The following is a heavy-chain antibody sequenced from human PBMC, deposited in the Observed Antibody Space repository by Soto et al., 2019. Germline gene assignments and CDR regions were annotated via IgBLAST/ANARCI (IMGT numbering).Heavy chain of an antibody. J-gene: IGHJ6*02. CDR1: GFTFSSYS. D-gene: IGHD6-19*01. CDR2: ISSSSSYI. CDR3: AREKGLANDLYYYYYGMDV. Sequence: EVQLVESGGGLFKPGGSLRLSCAASGFTFSSYSMNWVRQAPGKGLEWVSSISSSSSYIYYADSVKGRFTISRDNAKNSLYLQMNSLRDEDTAVYYCAREKGLANDLYYYYYGMDVWGQGTTVTVYS. V-gene: IGHV3-21*01.